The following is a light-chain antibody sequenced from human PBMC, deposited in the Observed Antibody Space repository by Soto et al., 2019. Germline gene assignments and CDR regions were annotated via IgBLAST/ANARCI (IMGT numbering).Light chain of an antibody. V-gene: IGLV2-18*02. J-gene: IGLJ2*01. CDR2: EVS. Sequence: SALTQPPSVSGSPGQSVTISCTGTSSDVGSYNRVSWYQQPPGTAPKLMIYEVSNRPSGVPDRFSGSKSGNTASLTISGLQAEDEADYYCSSYTSSSTWGFGGGTKLTVL. CDR1: SSDVGSYNR. CDR3: SSYTSSSTWG.